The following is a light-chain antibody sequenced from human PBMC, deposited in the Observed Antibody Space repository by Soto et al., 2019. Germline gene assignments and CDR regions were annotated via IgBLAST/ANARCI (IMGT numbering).Light chain of an antibody. CDR2: GTS. V-gene: IGKV1-39*01. Sequence: MTQSPSYLSASVGDRVTIPCRASQSIITYLNWYQQKPGKAPKLLIYGTSNLQSGVPSRFRGSASGTDFTLTISSLQPEDFATYYGQQSYSKSVTFGQGTKVDIK. CDR1: QSIITY. J-gene: IGKJ1*01. CDR3: QQSYSKSVT.